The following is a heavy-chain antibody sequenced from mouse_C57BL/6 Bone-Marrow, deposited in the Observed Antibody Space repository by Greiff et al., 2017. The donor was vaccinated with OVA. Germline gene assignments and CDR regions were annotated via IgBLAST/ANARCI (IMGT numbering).Heavy chain of an antibody. CDR3: TRDHGRGGYFDD. V-gene: IGHV1-5*01. CDR1: GYTFTSYW. CDR2: IYPGNSDT. D-gene: IGHD1-1*01. Sequence: VQLQQSGTVLARPGASVKMSCKTSGYTFTSYWMHWVKQRPGQGLEWIGAIYPGNSDTSYNQKFKGKAKLTAVTSASTAYMELSSLTNEDSAVYYCTRDHGRGGYFDDWGTGTTVTVSS. J-gene: IGHJ1*03.